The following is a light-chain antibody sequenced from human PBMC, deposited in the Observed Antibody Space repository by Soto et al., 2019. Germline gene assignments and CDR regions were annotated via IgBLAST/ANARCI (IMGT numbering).Light chain of an antibody. Sequence: IQLTQSPSALSASIGDRVTITCRASQDINSYLAWYQQKPGKAPNLLIYEASILQRGVPSRFSGSNSGTDFTLTISSLQAEDFATYYCQQTRSYPSTFGGGTKVDIK. V-gene: IGKV1-9*01. CDR2: EAS. CDR1: QDINSY. CDR3: QQTRSYPST. J-gene: IGKJ4*01.